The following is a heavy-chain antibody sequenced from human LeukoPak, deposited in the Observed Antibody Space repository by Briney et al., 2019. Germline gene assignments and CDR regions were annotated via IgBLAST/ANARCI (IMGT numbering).Heavy chain of an antibody. J-gene: IGHJ3*02. V-gene: IGHV3-48*04. D-gene: IGHD1-20*01. CDR1: GFTFSSYS. CDR3: AKLRYNWNDVGAFDI. CDR2: ISSSSSTI. Sequence: GGSLRLSCAASGFTFSSYSMNWVRQAPGKGLEWVSYISSSSSTIYYADSVKGRFTISRDNAKNSLYLQMNSLRAEDTAVYYCAKLRYNWNDVGAFDIWGQGTMVTVSS.